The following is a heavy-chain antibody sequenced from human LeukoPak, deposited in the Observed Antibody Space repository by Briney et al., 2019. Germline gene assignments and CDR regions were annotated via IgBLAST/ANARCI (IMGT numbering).Heavy chain of an antibody. CDR1: GFTFSSYA. J-gene: IGHJ5*02. V-gene: IGHV3-23*01. CDR2: ISGSGGST. Sequence: GGSLRLSCAASGFTFSSYAMSWVRQAPGKGLEWVSAISGSGGSTYYADSVKGRFTISRDNSKNTLYLQMNSLRAEDTAVYYCAKDGYYDGSGYYENWFDPWGQGTLVTVSS. CDR3: AKDGYYDGSGYYENWFDP. D-gene: IGHD3-22*01.